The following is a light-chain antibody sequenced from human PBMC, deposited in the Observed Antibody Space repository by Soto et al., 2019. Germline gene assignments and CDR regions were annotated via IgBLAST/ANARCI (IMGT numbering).Light chain of an antibody. CDR1: QSVSSY. Sequence: EIVLTQSPATLSLSPGERATLSCRASQSVSSYLAWYQQKPGQAPSLLIYDASNRATGIPARFSGSGSGTDFTLTISSLEPEEFAVYYCHQRSNWPITFGQGTRLEIK. J-gene: IGKJ5*01. CDR3: HQRSNWPIT. V-gene: IGKV3-11*01. CDR2: DAS.